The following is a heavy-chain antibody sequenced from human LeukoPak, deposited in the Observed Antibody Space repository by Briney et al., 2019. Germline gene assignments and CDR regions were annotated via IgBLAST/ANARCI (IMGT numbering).Heavy chain of an antibody. CDR3: AKDYSTVTTSWPGDY. V-gene: IGHV3-23*01. CDR2: ISGSDGST. CDR1: GFTFSSYA. Sequence: GGSVRLSCAASGFTFSSYAMGWVRQAPGKGLEWVSAISGSDGSTYYADSVKGRFTISRDNSKNTLYLQMNSLRAEDTAVYYCAKDYSTVTTSWPGDYWGQGTLVTVSS. D-gene: IGHD4-17*01. J-gene: IGHJ4*02.